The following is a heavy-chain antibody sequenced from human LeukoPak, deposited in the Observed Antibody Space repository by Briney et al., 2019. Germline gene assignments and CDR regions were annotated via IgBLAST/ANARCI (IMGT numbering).Heavy chain of an antibody. V-gene: IGHV4-34*01. Sequence: SETLSLTCAVYGGSFSGHYWSWIRQPPGKGLEWIGEINYTGTSNYNPSLKSRVSISFDMSRNQFSLWLTSVTAADTAVYYCAKDDSFDVVTATDYWGQGTLVTVSS. D-gene: IGHD2-21*02. CDR2: INYTGTS. J-gene: IGHJ4*02. CDR3: AKDDSFDVVTATDY. CDR1: GGSFSGHY.